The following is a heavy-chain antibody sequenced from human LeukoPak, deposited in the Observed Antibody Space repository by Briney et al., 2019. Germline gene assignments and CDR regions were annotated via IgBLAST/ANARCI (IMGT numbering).Heavy chain of an antibody. CDR2: ISSTSSLI. CDR1: GFTFSSYT. D-gene: IGHD3-10*01. CDR3: ARGLYGSGNFDY. Sequence: GGSLRLSCAASGFTFSSYTMNWVRQAPGKGLEWLSYISSTSSLIYYADSVKGRFTISRDNANNSLYLQMNSLRAEDTAVYYCARGLYGSGNFDYWGQGTLVAVSS. V-gene: IGHV3-48*04. J-gene: IGHJ4*02.